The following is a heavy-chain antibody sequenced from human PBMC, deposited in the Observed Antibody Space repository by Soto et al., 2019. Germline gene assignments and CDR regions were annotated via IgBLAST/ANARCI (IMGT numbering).Heavy chain of an antibody. CDR1: GDSINSNYC. Sequence: SETLSLTCAVSGDSINSNYCWTWVRQPPGKGLEWIGEINHSGSTNYNPSLKSRVTISVDTSKNQFSLKLSSVTAADTAVYYCARERALLLWFGELINWFDPWGQGTLVTVSS. CDR2: INHSGST. J-gene: IGHJ5*02. CDR3: ARERALLLWFGELINWFDP. D-gene: IGHD3-10*01. V-gene: IGHV4-4*02.